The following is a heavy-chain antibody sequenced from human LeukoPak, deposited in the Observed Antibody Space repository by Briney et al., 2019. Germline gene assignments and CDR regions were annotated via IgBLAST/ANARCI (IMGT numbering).Heavy chain of an antibody. D-gene: IGHD2/OR15-2a*01. CDR2: IYGGGRT. CDR1: GFTVTTTY. V-gene: IGHV3-53*01. Sequence: GSLRLSCEASGFTVTTTYMSWVRQAPGKGPEWVSSIYGGGRTYYADSVEGRYTISRDNSKNMLYLQMSSLRAEDAAIYYCARSVAGPPFLLDYLGQGTLVAVSS. J-gene: IGHJ4*02. CDR3: ARSVAGPPFLLDY.